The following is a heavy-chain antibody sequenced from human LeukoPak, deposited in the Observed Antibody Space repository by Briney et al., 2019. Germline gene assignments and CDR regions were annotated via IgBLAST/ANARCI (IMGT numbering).Heavy chain of an antibody. CDR2: ISGGGGST. D-gene: IGHD2-15*01. J-gene: IGHJ4*02. CDR3: AKDGRGSWPLDFDY. V-gene: IGHV3-23*01. Sequence: GGSLRLSCAASRFTFSSYAMSWVRQPPGKGLEWVSAISGGGGSTYYADSVKGRFTISRDNSKNTLYLQMNSLRAEDTAVYYCAKDGRGSWPLDFDYWGQGTLVTVSS. CDR1: RFTFSSYA.